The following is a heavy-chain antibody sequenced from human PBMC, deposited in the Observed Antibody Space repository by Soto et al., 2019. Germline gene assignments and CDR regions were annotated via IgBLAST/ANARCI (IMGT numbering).Heavy chain of an antibody. CDR2: IMPVFGTA. CDR3: ARARDYDLLTAREYALDG. V-gene: IGHV1-69*01. Sequence: QVQLVQSGAEVKKPGSSVRVSCKVSGGSFRNYGFTWVRQSPGQGLEWMGGIMPVFGTAVYAQKFQGRVTISADEPTTTASLELSSRSSDDRAVYFCARARDYDLLTAREYALDGWGQGTTVTV. J-gene: IGHJ6*02. D-gene: IGHD3-9*01. CDR1: GGSFRNYG.